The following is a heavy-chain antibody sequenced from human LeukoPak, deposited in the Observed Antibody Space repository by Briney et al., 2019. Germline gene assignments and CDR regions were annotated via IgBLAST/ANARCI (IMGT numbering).Heavy chain of an antibody. CDR2: TYYRSKWYN. V-gene: IGHV6-1*01. Sequence: SQTLSLTCAISGDSVSSNSAVWDWIRQSPSRGLEWLGRTYYRSKWYNDYAVSVKSRITIKPDTSKNQFSLQLNSATPEDTAVYYCARLGLGGALDIWGQGTMVTVSS. J-gene: IGHJ3*02. CDR3: ARLGLGGALDI. D-gene: IGHD2-15*01. CDR1: GDSVSSNSAV.